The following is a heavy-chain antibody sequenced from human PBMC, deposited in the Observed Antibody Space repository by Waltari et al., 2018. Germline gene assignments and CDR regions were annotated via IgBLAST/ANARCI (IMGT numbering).Heavy chain of an antibody. D-gene: IGHD3-16*01. Sequence: ELQLVQPGGGLVNPGGSLSLPCAAPGFTFSKYGMNWVRQAPGQGLEWVSSITSSGNYINYADSVKGRFTISRDNAKNSLFLQMDSLRVEDTAVYYCAKRSGGVFHYFDYWGQGTLVTVSS. CDR3: AKRSGGVFHYFDY. V-gene: IGHV3-21*01. CDR1: GFTFSKYG. J-gene: IGHJ4*02. CDR2: ITSSGNYI.